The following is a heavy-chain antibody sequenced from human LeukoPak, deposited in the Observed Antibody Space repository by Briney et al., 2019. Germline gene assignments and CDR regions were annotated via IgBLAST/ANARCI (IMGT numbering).Heavy chain of an antibody. Sequence: SETLSLTCTASGGSIRSSYYYWGWIRQPPGKGLEWIGSIYDSGSTYYNPSLKSRVTISVDTSKNQFSLKLNSVTAADTAVYYCTRKENAYYYFDYWGQGTLVTVSS. D-gene: IGHD3-16*01. CDR3: TRKENAYYYFDY. V-gene: IGHV4-39*01. CDR1: GGSIRSSYYY. CDR2: IYDSGST. J-gene: IGHJ4*02.